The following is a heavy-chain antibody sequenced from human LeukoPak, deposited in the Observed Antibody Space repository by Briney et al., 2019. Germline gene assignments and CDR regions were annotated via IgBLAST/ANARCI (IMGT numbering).Heavy chain of an antibody. CDR3: ARLTFSIGGSLAFDI. J-gene: IGHJ3*02. CDR2: IYYSGST. Sequence: SETLSLTCTVSGGSISSYYWSWIRQPPGKGLEWIGYIYYSGSTNYNPSLKSRVTISVDTSKNQFSLKLSSVTAADTAMYYCARLTFSIGGSLAFDIWGQGTMVTVSS. V-gene: IGHV4-59*08. CDR1: GGSISSYY. D-gene: IGHD2/OR15-2a*01.